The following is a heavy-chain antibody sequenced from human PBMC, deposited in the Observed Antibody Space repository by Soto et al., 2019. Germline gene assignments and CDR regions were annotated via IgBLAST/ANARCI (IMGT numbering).Heavy chain of an antibody. V-gene: IGHV1-18*01. J-gene: IGHJ4*02. CDR3: ARDVYYYDSSGYYYFDY. D-gene: IGHD3-22*01. CDR1: GYTFTSYG. Sequence: ASVKVSCKASGYTFTSYGISWVRQAPGQGLEWMGWISAYNGNTNYAQKLQGRVTMTTDTSTSTAYMELRSLRSDDTAVYYCARDVYYYDSSGYYYFDYWGQGTLVTVPS. CDR2: ISAYNGNT.